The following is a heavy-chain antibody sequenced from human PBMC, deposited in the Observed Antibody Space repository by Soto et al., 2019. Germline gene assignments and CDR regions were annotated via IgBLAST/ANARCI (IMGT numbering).Heavy chain of an antibody. CDR2: ISSSSSAI. D-gene: IGHD2-15*01. CDR3: ARDNERGYCSGGRCYSGV. Sequence: GGSLRLSCAASGFTFSSYSMNWVRQAPGKGLEWVSYISSSSSAIYYADSVKGRFTISRDNAKNSLYLQMNSLRDEDTAVYYCARDNERGYCSGGRCYSGVWGQGTLVTGSS. CDR1: GFTFSSYS. V-gene: IGHV3-48*02. J-gene: IGHJ4*02.